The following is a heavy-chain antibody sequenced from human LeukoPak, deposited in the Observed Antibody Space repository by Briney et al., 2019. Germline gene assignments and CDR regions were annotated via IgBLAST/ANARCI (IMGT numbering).Heavy chain of an antibody. Sequence: ASVKVSCKASGYTFTSYGISWVRQAPGQGLEWMGWINPNSGGTNYAQKFQGRVTMTRDTSISTAYMELSRLRSDDTAVYYCARDRRRGYDSKQFDYWGQGTLVTVSS. CDR1: GYTFTSYG. V-gene: IGHV1-2*02. CDR3: ARDRRRGYDSKQFDY. D-gene: IGHD5-12*01. CDR2: INPNSGGT. J-gene: IGHJ4*02.